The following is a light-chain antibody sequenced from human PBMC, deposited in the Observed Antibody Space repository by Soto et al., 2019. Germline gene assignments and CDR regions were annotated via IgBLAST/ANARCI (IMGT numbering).Light chain of an antibody. V-gene: IGKV3-15*01. J-gene: IGKJ1*01. CDR2: GAS. CDR3: QKYNSWMWT. Sequence: EIVMTQSPATLSVSPGEGATLSCRASQSVSSKLAWYQQKPGQAPRLLIYGASTRATGIPARFSGSGSGTEFTLIISSLQSEDSDVYYCQKYNSWMWTFGQGTKV. CDR1: QSVSSK.